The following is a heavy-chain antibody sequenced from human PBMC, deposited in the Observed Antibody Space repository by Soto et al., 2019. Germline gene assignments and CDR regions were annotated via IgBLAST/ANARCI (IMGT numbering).Heavy chain of an antibody. J-gene: IGHJ5*02. D-gene: IGHD2-21*01. CDR1: GFTLNTYD. CDR3: VRSGTARLLRHSWFDT. V-gene: IGHV3-21*01. Sequence: EVQLVESGGGLVKPGGFLRLSCAASGFTLNTYDMNWVRQAPGKGLEWVSSITASSAYIYYADSVRGRITISRDNAKNSRFLQMHSLRAEDTAVYYCVRSGTARLLRHSWFDTWGQGTRVTVSS. CDR2: ITASSAYI.